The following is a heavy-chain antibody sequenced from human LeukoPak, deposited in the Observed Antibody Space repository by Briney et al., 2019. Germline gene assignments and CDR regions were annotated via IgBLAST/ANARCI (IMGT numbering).Heavy chain of an antibody. CDR1: GGSISSYY. CDR2: IYTSGST. D-gene: IGHD6-6*01. V-gene: IGHV4-4*07. CDR3: ARDFKYSSSSLVYYYYYYMDV. J-gene: IGHJ6*03. Sequence: SETLSLTCTVSGGSISSYYWSWIRQPAGKGLEWNGRIYTSGSTNYNPSLKSRVTMSVDTSKNQFSLKLSSVTAADTAVYYCARDFKYSSSSLVYYYYYYMDVWGKGTTDTVSS.